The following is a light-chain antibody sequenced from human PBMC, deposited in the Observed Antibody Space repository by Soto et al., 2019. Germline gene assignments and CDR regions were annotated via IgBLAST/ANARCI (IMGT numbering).Light chain of an antibody. CDR3: QCYDSSLSGSGV. CDR1: SSNIGAGYD. V-gene: IGLV1-40*01. J-gene: IGLJ3*02. CDR2: AHN. Sequence: QSVLTQPPSVSGAPGQRVTISCTGSSSNIGAGYDVHWYQQIPGKAPQLLIYAHNNRPSGVPDRFSGSKSGTSASLAISGLRAEDEADYYCQCYDSSLSGSGVFGGGTKLTVL.